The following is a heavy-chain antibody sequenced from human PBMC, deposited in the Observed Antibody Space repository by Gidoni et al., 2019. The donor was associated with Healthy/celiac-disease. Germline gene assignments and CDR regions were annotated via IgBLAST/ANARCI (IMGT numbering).Heavy chain of an antibody. CDR2: ISGSGGST. CDR1: DFTFSSYA. J-gene: IGHJ5*02. CDR3: AKDPDIVVVVAATSPHNWFDP. V-gene: IGHV3-23*01. Sequence: EVQLLESGGGLVQPGGSLRLSCAASDFTFSSYAMSWVRQAPGKGLEWVSAISGSGGSTYYADSVKGRLTISRDNSKNTLYLQMNSLRAEDTAVYYCAKDPDIVVVVAATSPHNWFDPWGQGTLVTVSS. D-gene: IGHD2-15*01.